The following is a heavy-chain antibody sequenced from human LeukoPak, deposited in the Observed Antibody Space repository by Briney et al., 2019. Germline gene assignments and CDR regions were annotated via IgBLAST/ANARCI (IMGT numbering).Heavy chain of an antibody. V-gene: IGHV1-2*06. CDR1: GYTFTGYY. CDR2: INPNSGGT. D-gene: IGHD6-13*01. J-gene: IGHJ6*03. Sequence: ASVKVSCKASGYTFTGYYMHWVRQAPGQGLEWMGRINPNSGGTNYAQKFQGRVTMTRNTSISTAYMELSSLRSEDTAVYYCARAVQQLPYYYYYYYMDVWGKGTTVTVSS. CDR3: ARAVQQLPYYYYYYYMDV.